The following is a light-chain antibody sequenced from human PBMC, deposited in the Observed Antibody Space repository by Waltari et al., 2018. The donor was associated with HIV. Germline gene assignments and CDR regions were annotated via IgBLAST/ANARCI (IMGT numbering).Light chain of an antibody. CDR3: SSYTSSSTLVV. J-gene: IGLJ2*01. V-gene: IGLV2-14*03. CDR1: SSDVGGYNY. Sequence: QSALTQPASVSGSPGQSITISCTGTSSDVGGYNYVSCYQQHPGKAPKLMIYVVSNRPSGVSNRFSGSKSGNTASLTISGLQAEDEADYYCSSYTSSSTLVVFGGGTKLTVL. CDR2: VVS.